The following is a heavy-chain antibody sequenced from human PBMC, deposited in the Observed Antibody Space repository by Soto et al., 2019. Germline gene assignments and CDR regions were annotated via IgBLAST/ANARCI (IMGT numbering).Heavy chain of an antibody. D-gene: IGHD6-13*01. Sequence: GGSLRLSCAASGFTVSSNYMSWVRQAPGKGLEWVSVIYSGGSTHYADSVKGRFTISRDNSKNTLYLQMNSLRAEDTAVYYCAREKGIAAAGTLHYYYYYGMDVWGQGTTVTVSS. CDR3: AREKGIAAAGTLHYYYYYGMDV. J-gene: IGHJ6*02. CDR1: GFTVSSNY. V-gene: IGHV3-53*01. CDR2: IYSGGST.